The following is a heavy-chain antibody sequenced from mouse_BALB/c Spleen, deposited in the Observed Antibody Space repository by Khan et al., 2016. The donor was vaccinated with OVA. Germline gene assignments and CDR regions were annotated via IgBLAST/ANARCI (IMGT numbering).Heavy chain of an antibody. Sequence: VQLQQSGTVLARPGASVKMSCKASGYSFTNYWMHWVKQRPGQVLEWVGAIYPGNSDTRYNQKFKGKAKLTAGTSASTAYMELSSLTSEDSAVYYCTRSYDSYYFDYWGQGTTLTVSS. CDR3: TRSYDSYYFDY. V-gene: IGHV1-5*01. CDR1: GYSFTNYW. CDR2: IYPGNSDT. J-gene: IGHJ2*01. D-gene: IGHD2-4*01.